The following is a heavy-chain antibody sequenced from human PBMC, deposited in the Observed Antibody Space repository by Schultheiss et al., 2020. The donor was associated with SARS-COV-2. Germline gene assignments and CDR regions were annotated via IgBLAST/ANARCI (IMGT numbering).Heavy chain of an antibody. J-gene: IGHJ4*02. CDR3: ARDLESVTLDY. D-gene: IGHD5-24*01. CDR1: GFTFRTYS. V-gene: IGHV3-21*01. Sequence: GGSLRLSCAASGFTFRTYSMHWVPQAPGKGLEWVSSINNSSNYIYYADSVRGRFTISKDNSKSTLFLQMNSLRADDTAVYYCARDLESVTLDYWGQGTL. CDR2: INNSSNYI.